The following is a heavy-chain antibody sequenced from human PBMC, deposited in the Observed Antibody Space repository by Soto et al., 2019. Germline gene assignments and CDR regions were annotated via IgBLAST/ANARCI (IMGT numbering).Heavy chain of an antibody. J-gene: IGHJ4*02. Sequence: SETLSLTCAVSGGSISSSNWWSWVRQPPGKELEWIGEIYHSGSTNYNPSLKSRVTISVDKSKNQFSLKLSSVTAADTAVYYCARESRDYYDSSGYYYFDYWGQGTLVTVSS. CDR1: GGSISSSNW. D-gene: IGHD3-22*01. V-gene: IGHV4-4*02. CDR2: IYHSGST. CDR3: ARESRDYYDSSGYYYFDY.